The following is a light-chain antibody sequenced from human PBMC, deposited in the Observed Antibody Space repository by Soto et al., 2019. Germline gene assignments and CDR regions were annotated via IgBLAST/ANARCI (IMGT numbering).Light chain of an antibody. CDR1: QSINGW. Sequence: DIQLTQSPSTLSASVGDRVTITCRASQSINGWLAWYQQKPGQAPNLLIYKASTLESGAPSRFSGSGSGTEFTLTVSSLQPDDFATYYCHQYHNFPRTFGQWTKVEI. CDR3: HQYHNFPRT. CDR2: KAS. V-gene: IGKV1-5*03. J-gene: IGKJ1*01.